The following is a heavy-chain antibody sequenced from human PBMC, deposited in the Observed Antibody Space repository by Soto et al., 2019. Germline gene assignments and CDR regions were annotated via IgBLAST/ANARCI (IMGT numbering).Heavy chain of an antibody. Sequence: GGSLRLSCAASGFTFSSCAMGWVCQAPGKGLEWVSDIIDSGGSTYYADSVKGRFTISRDNSKSTLYLQMNSLRAEDTALYYCAKGRSYYYYFGVDVWRQGTTVPVPS. CDR1: GFTFSSCA. V-gene: IGHV3-23*01. CDR2: IIDSGGST. J-gene: IGHJ6*02. CDR3: AKGRSYYYYFGVDV.